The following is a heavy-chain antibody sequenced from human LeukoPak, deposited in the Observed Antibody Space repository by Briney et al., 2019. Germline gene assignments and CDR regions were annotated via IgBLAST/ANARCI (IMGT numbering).Heavy chain of an antibody. J-gene: IGHJ5*02. CDR1: GYTFTSYD. CDR2: MNPNSGNT. V-gene: IGHV1-8*01. Sequence: ASVKVSCKASGYTFTSYDINWVRQATGQGLKWMGWMNPNSGNTGYAQKFQGRVTMTRNTSISTAYMELTSLRSEDTAVYYCARVPTPSLNWFDPWGQGTLVTVSS. CDR3: ARVPTPSLNWFDP.